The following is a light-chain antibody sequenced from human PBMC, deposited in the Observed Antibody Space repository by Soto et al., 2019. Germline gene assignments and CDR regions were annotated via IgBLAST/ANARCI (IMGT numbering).Light chain of an antibody. V-gene: IGKV1-39*01. Sequence: DIQMTQSPSTLSASVGDRVTITCRASQSLSSWLAWYQQKPGEAPKLLIYAASSLQSWVPSRFSGSGSGTDFTLTISSLQPEDFATYYCQQSYSTPPWTFGQGPKVDIK. CDR2: AAS. CDR3: QQSYSTPPWT. CDR1: QSLSSW. J-gene: IGKJ1*01.